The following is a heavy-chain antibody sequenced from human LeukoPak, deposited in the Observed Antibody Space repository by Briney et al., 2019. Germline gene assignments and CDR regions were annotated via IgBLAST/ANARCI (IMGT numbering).Heavy chain of an antibody. Sequence: GGSLRLSCAASGFTFSSYGMHWVRQAPGKGLEWVAVISYDGSNKYYADSVKGRFTISRDNSKNTLYLQMNSLRAEDTAVYYCAKESPKGGGLDYWGQGTLVTVSS. CDR3: AKESPKGGGLDY. V-gene: IGHV3-30*18. CDR2: ISYDGSNK. D-gene: IGHD4-23*01. CDR1: GFTFSSYG. J-gene: IGHJ4*02.